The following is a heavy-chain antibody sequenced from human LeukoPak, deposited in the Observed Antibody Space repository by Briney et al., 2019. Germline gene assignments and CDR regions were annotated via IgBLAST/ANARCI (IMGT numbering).Heavy chain of an antibody. CDR3: ARESGYSYGLAGFFDY. Sequence: GGSLRLSCAASGFTFSSYEMNWVRQAPGKGLEWVSYISSSGSTIYYADSVKGRFTISRDDSKNTLSLQMNSLRAEDTAVYYCARESGYSYGLAGFFDYWGQGALVTVSS. CDR1: GFTFSSYE. J-gene: IGHJ4*02. V-gene: IGHV3-48*03. D-gene: IGHD5-18*01. CDR2: ISSSGSTI.